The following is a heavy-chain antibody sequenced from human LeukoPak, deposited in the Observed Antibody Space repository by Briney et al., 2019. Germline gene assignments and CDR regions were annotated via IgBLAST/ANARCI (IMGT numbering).Heavy chain of an antibody. J-gene: IGHJ4*02. Sequence: PSETLSLTCAVYGDSFNRHFWSCLRQSPGRGLEWIGEVNYRGSTIYSPSVKTRVTVSVDTSKKQISLTLKSVTAADTATYFCARGSAFDGYCASGACNSAYFDHWGQGTPVIVTA. CDR1: GDSFNRHF. CDR3: ARGSAFDGYCASGACNSAYFDH. CDR2: VNYRGST. V-gene: IGHV4-34*01. D-gene: IGHD2-2*03.